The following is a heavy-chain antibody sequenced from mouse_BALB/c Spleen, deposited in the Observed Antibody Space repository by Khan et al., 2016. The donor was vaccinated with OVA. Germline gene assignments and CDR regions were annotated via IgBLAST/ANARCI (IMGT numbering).Heavy chain of an antibody. Sequence: VQLQQSGAELVKPGASVKLSCTASGFNFKDTYMHWVKQRPEQGLEWIGRIDPANGNTKYDPKFQGKAPITEDTTASTAYLQPSSLTSEDTAVYNCDRMNAGGKGTTLTVP. CDR3: DRMNA. J-gene: IGHJ2*01. CDR2: IDPANGNT. V-gene: IGHV14-3*02. CDR1: GFNFKDTY.